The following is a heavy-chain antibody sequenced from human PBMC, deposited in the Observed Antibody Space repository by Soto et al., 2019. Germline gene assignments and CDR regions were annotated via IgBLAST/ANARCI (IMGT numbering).Heavy chain of an antibody. J-gene: IGHJ4*02. CDR1: GGSISSGDYY. Sequence: SETLSLTCTVSGGSISSGDYYWSWIRQPPGKGLEWIGYIYYSGSTYYNPSLKSRVTISVDTSKNQFSLKLSSVTAADTAVYYCARSYYYDSSGQIPGYWGQGTLVTVSS. D-gene: IGHD3-22*01. V-gene: IGHV4-30-4*01. CDR2: IYYSGST. CDR3: ARSYYYDSSGQIPGY.